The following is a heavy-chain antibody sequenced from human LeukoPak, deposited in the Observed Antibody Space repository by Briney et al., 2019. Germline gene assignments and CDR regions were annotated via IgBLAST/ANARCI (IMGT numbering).Heavy chain of an antibody. CDR1: GFTFSSYS. J-gene: IGHJ4*02. CDR2: ISGSGGST. V-gene: IGHV3-23*01. CDR3: ARYDASRRMNDY. Sequence: GGSLRLSCAASGFTFSSYSMNWVRQAPGKGLEWVSAISGSGGSTYYADSVKGRFTISRDNSKNTLYLQMNSLRAEDTAVYYCARYDASRRMNDYWGQGTLVTVSS. D-gene: IGHD4/OR15-4a*01.